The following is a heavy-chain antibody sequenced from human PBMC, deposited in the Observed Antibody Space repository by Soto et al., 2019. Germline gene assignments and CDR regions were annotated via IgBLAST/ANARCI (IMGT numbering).Heavy chain of an antibody. CDR3: ARGGCGGECSFDY. Sequence: ASVKVSCKASGYTFTSHYIHLVRQAPGQGLEWMGIINPSGGDTTYAQQFQGRVTMTRDTSTRTVYMELSSLRSEDTAVYYCARGGCGGECSFDYWGQGTLVTVSS. V-gene: IGHV1-46*01. J-gene: IGHJ4*02. CDR1: GYTFTSHY. D-gene: IGHD2-21*01. CDR2: INPSGGDT.